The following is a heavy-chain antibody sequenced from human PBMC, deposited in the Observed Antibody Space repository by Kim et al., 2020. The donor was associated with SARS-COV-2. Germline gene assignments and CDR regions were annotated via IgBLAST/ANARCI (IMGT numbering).Heavy chain of an antibody. D-gene: IGHD3-16*01. Sequence: GGSLRLSCEGSGFDFDTFAITWVRQVPGKGLEWVSRITAHNVVMYYAASVKGRFTATRDNSRAYLHMRDLRAEDTAIYYCAKGLHSHAYWVAMDVWGQGTAVTVTS. V-gene: IGHV3-23*01. CDR2: ITAHNVVM. CDR1: GFDFDTFA. J-gene: IGHJ6*02. CDR3: AKGLHSHAYWVAMDV.